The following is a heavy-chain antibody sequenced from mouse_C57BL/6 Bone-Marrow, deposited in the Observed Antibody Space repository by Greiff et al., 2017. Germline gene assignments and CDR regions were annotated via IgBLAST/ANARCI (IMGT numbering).Heavy chain of an antibody. V-gene: IGHV5-6*01. Sequence: EVMLVESGGDLVKPGGSLKLSCAASGFTFSSYGMSWVRQTPDKRLEWVATISSGGSYTYYPDSVKGRFTISRDNAKNTLYLQMSSLKSEDTAMYYCARHGNYYSYYAMDYWGQGTSVTVSS. D-gene: IGHD2-1*01. J-gene: IGHJ4*01. CDR2: ISSGGSYT. CDR1: GFTFSSYG. CDR3: ARHGNYYSYYAMDY.